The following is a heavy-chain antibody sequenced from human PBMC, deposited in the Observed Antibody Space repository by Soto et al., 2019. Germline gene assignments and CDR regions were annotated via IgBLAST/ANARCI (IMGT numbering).Heavy chain of an antibody. CDR3: AGGDPFTPGTFAY. Sequence: EVQLVESGGGLVKPGGSLRLSCAVSGFTVSSNYMNWARQAPGKGLEWVSVIYSGGSAFYADSVKGRFTISRDNSKNTLYLQMNSLRAEDTAVYYCAGGDPFTPGTFAYWGQGTLVTVFS. V-gene: IGHV3-53*01. CDR2: IYSGGSA. CDR1: GFTVSSNY. J-gene: IGHJ4*02. D-gene: IGHD2-15*01.